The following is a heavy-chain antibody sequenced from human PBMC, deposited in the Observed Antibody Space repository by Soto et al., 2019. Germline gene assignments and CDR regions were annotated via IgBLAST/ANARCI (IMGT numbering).Heavy chain of an antibody. D-gene: IGHD2-15*01. V-gene: IGHV3-74*01. CDR2: INSDGGST. Sequence: GGSLRLSCAASGFTFSSYWMHWVRQAPGKGLVWVSRINSDGGSTSYADSVKGRFTISRDNAKNTLYLQMNSLRAEDTAVYYCARVSYGGSYDYWGQGTLVTVSS. CDR3: ARVSYGGSYDY. J-gene: IGHJ4*02. CDR1: GFTFSSYW.